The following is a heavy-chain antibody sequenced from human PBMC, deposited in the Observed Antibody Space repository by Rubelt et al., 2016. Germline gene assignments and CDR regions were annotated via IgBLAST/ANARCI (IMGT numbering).Heavy chain of an antibody. CDR3: ARDGSGSIY. CDR2: LYGDGNT. D-gene: IGHD6-19*01. J-gene: IGHJ4*02. CDR1: GFTVSNTY. Sequence: EVQLVESGGGLVQPGGSLRLSCAASGFTVSNTYMSWVRQAPGKGLEWVSALYGDGNTYYADSVKGRFTISRDNFENTLYLQMNSLRAEDKAGYYCARDGSGSIYWGQGALVTVSS. V-gene: IGHV3-53*04.